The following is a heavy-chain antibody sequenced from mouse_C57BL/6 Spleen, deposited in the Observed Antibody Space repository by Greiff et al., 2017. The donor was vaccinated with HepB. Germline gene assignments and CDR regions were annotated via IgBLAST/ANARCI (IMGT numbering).Heavy chain of an antibody. CDR2: ILPGSGST. V-gene: IGHV1-9*01. D-gene: IGHD3-3*01. CDR1: GYTFTGYW. J-gene: IGHJ2*01. CDR3: TGGWKLCYFDY. Sequence: VQLQESGPELMKPGASVKLSCKATGYTFTGYWIEWVKQRPGQGLEWIGEILPGSGSTNYNEKFKGKATFTADTSSNTAYMQLSILATEDSAIYCGTGGWKLCYFDYWGQGTALTVSS.